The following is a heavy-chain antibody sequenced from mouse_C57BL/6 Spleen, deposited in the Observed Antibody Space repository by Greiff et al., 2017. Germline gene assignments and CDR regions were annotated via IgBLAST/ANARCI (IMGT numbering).Heavy chain of an antibody. V-gene: IGHV1-82*01. CDR3: ARRSSYDYARDY. CDR2: IYPGDGDT. D-gene: IGHD1-1*01. Sequence: VQLQQSGPELVKPGASVKISCKASGYAFSSSWMNWVKQRPGKGLEWIGRIYPGDGDTNYNGKFKGKATLTADKSSSTAYMQLSSLTSEDSAVDFCARRSSYDYARDYWGQGTSVTVSS. J-gene: IGHJ4*01. CDR1: GYAFSSSW.